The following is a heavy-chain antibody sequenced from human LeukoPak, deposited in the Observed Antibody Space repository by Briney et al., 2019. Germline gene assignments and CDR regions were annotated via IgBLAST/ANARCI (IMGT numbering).Heavy chain of an antibody. CDR1: GFTFSSYA. Sequence: GGSLRLSCAASGFTFSSYAMSWVRQAPGKGLEWVSAITGSGGATYYADSVKGRFTISRDNSKNTLYLQLNSLRAEDTAVYYCAKLDSGNYLGARVHFDYWGQGTLVTVSS. CDR3: AKLDSGNYLGARVHFDY. V-gene: IGHV3-23*01. CDR2: ITGSGGAT. D-gene: IGHD1-26*01. J-gene: IGHJ4*02.